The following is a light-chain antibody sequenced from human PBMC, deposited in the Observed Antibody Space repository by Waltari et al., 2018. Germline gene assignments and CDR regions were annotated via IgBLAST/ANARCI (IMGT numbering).Light chain of an antibody. J-gene: IGKJ2*01. CDR2: GAS. Sequence: DIQMTQSPSSLFASVGDRVTIICRASQGISNYLNWYQQRQGKAPKLLIHGASSLQGGVPSRFSGSGSGTEFTLTINSLQPEDFATYYCQQSYSSPYTFGQGTKLGIK. V-gene: IGKV1-39*01. CDR3: QQSYSSPYT. CDR1: QGISNY.